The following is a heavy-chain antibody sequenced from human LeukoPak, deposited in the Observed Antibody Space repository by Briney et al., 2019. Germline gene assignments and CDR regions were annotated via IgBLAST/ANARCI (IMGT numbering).Heavy chain of an antibody. CDR2: MNPNSGDT. CDR3: ARARQVASYNYYYYYMDV. CDR1: EDTFTNYD. J-gene: IGHJ6*03. V-gene: IGHV1-8*01. Sequence: ASVKVSCKASEDTFTNYDINWVRRATGQGLEWMGWMNPNSGDTEYAQKFLGRVTMTRDTSIRTAYMELSSLRSEDTAVYYCARARQVASYNYYYYYMDVWGKGTTVTVSS.